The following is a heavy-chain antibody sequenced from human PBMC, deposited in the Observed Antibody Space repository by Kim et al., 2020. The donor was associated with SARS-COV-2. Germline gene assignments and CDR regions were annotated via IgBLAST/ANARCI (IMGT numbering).Heavy chain of an antibody. CDR2: ISGSGGST. CDR1: GFTFSSYA. CDR3: AKGYCSSTSCYRSYYYYYMDV. Sequence: GGSLRLSCAASGFTFSSYAMSWVRQAPGKGLEWVSAISGSGGSTYYADSVKGRFTISRDNSKNTLYLQMNSLRAEDTAVYYCAKGYCSSTSCYRSYYYYYMDVWGKGTTVTVSS. V-gene: IGHV3-23*01. D-gene: IGHD2-2*01. J-gene: IGHJ6*03.